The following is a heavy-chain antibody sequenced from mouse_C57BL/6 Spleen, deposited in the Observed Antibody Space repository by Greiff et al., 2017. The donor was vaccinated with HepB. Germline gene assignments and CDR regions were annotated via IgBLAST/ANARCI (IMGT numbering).Heavy chain of an antibody. J-gene: IGHJ4*01. Sequence: QVQLKQPGAELVKPGASVKLSCKASGYTFTSYWMQWVKQRPGQGLEWIGEIDPSDSYTNYNQKFKGKATLTVDTSSSTAYMQLSSLTSEDSAVYYCARKDYDYRDYWGQGTSVTVSS. CDR3: ARKDYDYRDY. D-gene: IGHD2-4*01. CDR2: IDPSDSYT. V-gene: IGHV1-50*01. CDR1: GYTFTSYW.